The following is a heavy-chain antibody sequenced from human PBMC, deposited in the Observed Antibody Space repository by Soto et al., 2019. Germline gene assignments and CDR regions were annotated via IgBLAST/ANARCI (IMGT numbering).Heavy chain of an antibody. CDR3: ARIHYRGGGPVETFPHYYIDF. CDR1: GFSLKTSAMC. Sequence: SGPTLVNPTQTLTLTCTLSGFSLKTSAMCVTWIRQAPGKAMEWLALINWDDDEYYNKSLRTRLTISKDTSKNQVVLTMTNMHPVDTATYYCARIHYRGGGPVETFPHYYIDFWAQGSLVTVSS. CDR2: INWDDDE. D-gene: IGHD1-26*01. V-gene: IGHV2-70*01. J-gene: IGHJ4*01.